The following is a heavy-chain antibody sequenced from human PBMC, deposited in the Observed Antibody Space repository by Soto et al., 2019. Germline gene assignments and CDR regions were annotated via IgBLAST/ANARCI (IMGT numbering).Heavy chain of an antibody. V-gene: IGHV3-11*05. J-gene: IGHJ4*02. CDR2: ISSSSSYT. Sequence: GGSLRLSCAASGFTFSDYYMSWIRQAPGKGLEWVSYISSSSSYTNYADSVKGRFTISRDNAKNSLYLQMNSLRAEDTAVYYCARAEGFGRIAAAGTLDYWGQGTLVTVS. CDR3: ARAEGFGRIAAAGTLDY. D-gene: IGHD6-13*01. CDR1: GFTFSDYY.